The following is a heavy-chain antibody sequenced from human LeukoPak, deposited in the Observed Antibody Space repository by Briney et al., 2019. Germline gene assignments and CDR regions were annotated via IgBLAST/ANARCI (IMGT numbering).Heavy chain of an antibody. CDR3: ARSPRHDDGGSWYFDL. CDR2: INSDGSST. D-gene: IGHD4-23*01. J-gene: IGHJ2*01. CDR1: GFTFSSYW. V-gene: IGHV3-74*01. Sequence: PGGSLRLSCAASGFTFSSYWMHWVRQAPGKGLVWVSRINSDGSSTSYAASVKGRFTISRDNAKNTLYLQMNSLRAEDTAVYCCARSPRHDDGGSWYFDLWGRGTLVTVSS.